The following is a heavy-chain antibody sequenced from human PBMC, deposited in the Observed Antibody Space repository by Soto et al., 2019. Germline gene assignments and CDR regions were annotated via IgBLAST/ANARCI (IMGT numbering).Heavy chain of an antibody. J-gene: IGHJ6*02. V-gene: IGHV1-58*01. CDR3: AAPRVEDGYTRDEGLMYI. CDR2: IVVGSGNT. D-gene: IGHD5-12*01. CDR1: GFTFTSSS. Sequence: GASVKVSCKASGFTFTSSSLQWVRQARGQRLEWIGWIVVGSGNTNYAQKFQERVTITRDMSTSTAYMELSSLRSEDTAVYYCAAPRVEDGYTRDEGLMYIWGQGTTVTVSS.